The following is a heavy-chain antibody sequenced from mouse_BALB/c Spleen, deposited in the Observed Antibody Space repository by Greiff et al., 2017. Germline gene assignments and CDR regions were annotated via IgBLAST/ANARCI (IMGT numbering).Heavy chain of an antibody. CDR1: GFTFTDYY. Sequence: EVMLVESGGGLVQPGGSLRLSCAPSGFTFTDYYMSWVRQPPGKALEWLGFIRNKANGYTTEYSASVKGRFTISRDNSQSILYLQMNTLRAEDSATYYCAREFDYWGQGTTLTVSS. J-gene: IGHJ2*01. CDR2: IRNKANGYTT. CDR3: AREFDY. V-gene: IGHV7-3*02.